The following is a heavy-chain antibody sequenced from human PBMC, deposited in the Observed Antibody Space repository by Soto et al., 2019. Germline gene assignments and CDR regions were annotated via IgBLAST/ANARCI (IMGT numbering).Heavy chain of an antibody. CDR2: ISPYTGNT. J-gene: IGHJ6*04. V-gene: IGHV1-18*01. Sequence: GQLVQSGDAVKKPGASVKVSCKASGYIFVNYGIAWVRQAPGQGLEWMGWISPYTGNTHSATKVQGRLTMTTDTSTSTAYMDLGSPTSDDTAVYYCVMVDNYVTPTPQDVWGKGTTVTVSS. D-gene: IGHD3-16*01. CDR3: VMVDNYVTPTPQDV. CDR1: GYIFVNYG.